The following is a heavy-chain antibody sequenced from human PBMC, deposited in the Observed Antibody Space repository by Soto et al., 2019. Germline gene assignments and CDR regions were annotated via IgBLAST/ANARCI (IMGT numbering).Heavy chain of an antibody. V-gene: IGHV4-31*03. CDR2: IYYSGTA. Sequence: QLQLRESGPGLVQPAQTLSLTCTVAGGSITGGFSYWTWVRQHPGKGLEWVGHIYYSGTAYYNPSLKSRVDISVDPSQNRFSLKLSSVTAADTAMYFCARSLPGGTIFYMDIWGEGTTDTVSS. J-gene: IGHJ6*03. CDR1: GGSITGGFSY. CDR3: ARSLPGGTIFYMDI. D-gene: IGHD1-26*01.